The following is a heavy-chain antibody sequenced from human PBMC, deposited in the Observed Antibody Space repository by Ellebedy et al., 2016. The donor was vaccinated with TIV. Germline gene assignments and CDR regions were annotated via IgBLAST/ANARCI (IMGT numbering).Heavy chain of an antibody. Sequence: MPSETLSLTCTVSGGSISSGGYYWSWIRQHPGKGLEWIGYIYYSGSTYYNPSLKSRVTISVDTSKNQFSLKLSSVTAADTAVYYCASDRDILTGYFGYWGQGTLVTVSS. CDR2: IYYSGST. CDR3: ASDRDILTGYFGY. CDR1: GGSISSGGYY. J-gene: IGHJ4*02. D-gene: IGHD3-9*01. V-gene: IGHV4-31*03.